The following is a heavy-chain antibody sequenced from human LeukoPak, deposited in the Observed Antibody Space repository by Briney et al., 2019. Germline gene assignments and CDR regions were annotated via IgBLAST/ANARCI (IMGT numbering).Heavy chain of an antibody. CDR3: AREPARYFDWLSPD. V-gene: IGHV3-21*01. Sequence: PGGSLRLSCAASGFTFSSYSMNWVRQAPGKGLEWVSSISSSSSYIYYADSVKGRFTISRDNAKNSLYLQMNSLRAEDTAVYYCAREPARYFDWLSPDWGQGTMVTVSS. CDR1: GFTFSSYS. J-gene: IGHJ3*01. CDR2: ISSSSSYI. D-gene: IGHD3-9*01.